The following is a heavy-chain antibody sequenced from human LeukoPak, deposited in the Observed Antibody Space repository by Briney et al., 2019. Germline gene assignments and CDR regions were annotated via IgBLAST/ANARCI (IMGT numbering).Heavy chain of an antibody. V-gene: IGHV3-7*01. J-gene: IGHJ4*02. D-gene: IGHD6-13*01. CDR1: GFIFSGYW. Sequence: PGGSLRLSCAASGFIFSGYWMNWVRQAPGKGLGWVANIKQDGSEQHYVDSVRGRFTTSRDNAKNSLYLQMNSLRVEDTAVYYCARDGFVGAADYWGQGTLVTVSS. CDR2: IKQDGSEQ. CDR3: ARDGFVGAADY.